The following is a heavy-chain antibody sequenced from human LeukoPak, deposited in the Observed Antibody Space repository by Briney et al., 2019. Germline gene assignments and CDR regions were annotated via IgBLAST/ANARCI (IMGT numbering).Heavy chain of an antibody. CDR3: ARVYSSGSLVPPDY. D-gene: IGHD6-19*01. CDR2: ISSSSSTI. Sequence: GGSLRLSCAASGFTFSSYSMNWVRQAPGKGLEWVSYISSSSSTIYYADSVKGRFTISRDNAKNSLYLQMNSLRAEDTAVYYCARVYSSGSLVPPDYWGQGTLVTVSS. J-gene: IGHJ4*02. CDR1: GFTFSSYS. V-gene: IGHV3-48*04.